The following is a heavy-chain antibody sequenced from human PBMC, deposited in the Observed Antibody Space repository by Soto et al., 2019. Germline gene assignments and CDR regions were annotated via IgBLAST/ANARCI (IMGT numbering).Heavy chain of an antibody. J-gene: IGHJ5*02. Sequence: QVQLQESGPGLVKPSQNLSLTCTVSGGSISSGDYYWSWIRQPPGKVLEWIGYIYYSGSTYYNPSLKSRVTISVDPSNNQCSLKLSSVTAADTAVYYCARGRPDGSRLDPWRQGTLVTVSS. D-gene: IGHD6-13*01. CDR3: ARGRPDGSRLDP. CDR1: GGSISSGDYY. V-gene: IGHV4-30-4*01. CDR2: IYYSGST.